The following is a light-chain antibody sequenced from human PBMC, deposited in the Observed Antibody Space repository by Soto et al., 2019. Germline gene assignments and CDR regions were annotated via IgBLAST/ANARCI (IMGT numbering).Light chain of an antibody. CDR1: SSDIGTYNL. CDR3: CSYAGSGTDNYV. Sequence: QSALTQPAFVSWSPGQSITISGTGTSSDIGTYNLVSWYQHYPGKAPKLMIYEGIKRPSGVSNRFSGSKSGNTAFLTISGLQAEDEADYYCCSYAGSGTDNYVFGSGTKVTVL. V-gene: IGLV2-23*01. J-gene: IGLJ1*01. CDR2: EGI.